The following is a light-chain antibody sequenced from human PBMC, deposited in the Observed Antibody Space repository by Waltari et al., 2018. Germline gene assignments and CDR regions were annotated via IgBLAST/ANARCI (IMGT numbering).Light chain of an antibody. J-gene: IGKJ1*01. CDR1: QSIRSW. CDR2: DVS. CDR3: HQYNSYPWT. Sequence: DIQMTQSPSTLYASVGDRGTITCRASQSIRSWLAWYQQKPGKAPKLLIYDVSSLESGVPSRFSGSGSGTEFTLTISSLQPDDFATYYCHQYNSYPWTFGQGTKVEIK. V-gene: IGKV1-5*01.